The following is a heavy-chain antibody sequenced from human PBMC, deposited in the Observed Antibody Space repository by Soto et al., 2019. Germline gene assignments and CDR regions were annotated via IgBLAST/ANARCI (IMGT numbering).Heavy chain of an antibody. J-gene: IGHJ4*02. D-gene: IGHD3-16*01. CDR1: GGSIRSYY. V-gene: IGHV4-59*01. Sequence: SETLSLTCTVSGGSIRSYYWSWIRQSPAKGLEWIGYISDTGSTNYNPSLESRVTISVDTSKNQFYLSLNSMTAADAAVYYCARGGTFGRYKLLPSRFDYWCQGNLVTLSS. CDR3: ARGGTFGRYKLLPSRFDY. CDR2: ISDTGST.